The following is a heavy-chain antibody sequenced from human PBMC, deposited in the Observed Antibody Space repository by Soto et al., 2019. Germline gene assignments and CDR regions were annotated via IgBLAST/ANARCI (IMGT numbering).Heavy chain of an antibody. CDR1: GVSFSGYY. J-gene: IGHJ4*02. V-gene: IGHV4-34*01. CDR2: INHSGST. D-gene: IGHD6-13*01. Sequence: SDTLSLTCAVYGVSFSGYYWSWIRQPPGKGLEWIGEINHSGSTNYNPSLKSRVTISVDTSKNQFSLKLSSVTAADTAVYYCARGSQVIGIAAAGTWIDYWGQGTLVTVSS. CDR3: ARGSQVIGIAAAGTWIDY.